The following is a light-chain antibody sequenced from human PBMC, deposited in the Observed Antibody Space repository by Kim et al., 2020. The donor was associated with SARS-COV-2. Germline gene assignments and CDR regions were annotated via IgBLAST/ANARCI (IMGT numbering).Light chain of an antibody. Sequence: EIVMTQSPATLSVSPGERVTLSCRASQNVNKNLAWYQQKPGQPPRLLVHGASTRATGIPARFSGSGSGTEFTLTISSLQSEDFAVYYCQQYDNWVTFGQGTKVDIK. CDR1: QNVNKN. CDR2: GAS. V-gene: IGKV3-15*01. CDR3: QQYDNWVT. J-gene: IGKJ1*01.